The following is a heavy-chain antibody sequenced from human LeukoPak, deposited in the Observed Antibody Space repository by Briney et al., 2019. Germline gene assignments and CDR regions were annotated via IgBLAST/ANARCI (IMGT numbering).Heavy chain of an antibody. CDR3: ARSRKLTGTTDY. V-gene: IGHV4-38-2*02. D-gene: IGHD1-7*01. J-gene: IGHJ4*02. CDR2: IYHSGST. CDR1: GYSISSGYY. Sequence: SETLSLTCTVSGYSISSGYYWGWIRQPPGKGLEWIGSIYHSGSTYYNPSLKSRVTISVDTSKNQFSLKLSSVTAADTAVYYCARSRKLTGTTDYWGQGTLVTVSS.